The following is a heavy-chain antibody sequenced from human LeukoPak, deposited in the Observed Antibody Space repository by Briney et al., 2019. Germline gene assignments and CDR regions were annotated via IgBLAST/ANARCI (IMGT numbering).Heavy chain of an antibody. CDR1: GYSISSGYY. V-gene: IGHV4-38-2*01. Sequence: SETLSLTCAVSGYSISSGYYWGWIRQPPGKGLAWMGSVYHSGSTYYNPSLKSRLTISVDTSKNQFSLKLSSVTAADTAVYYCARLRKWGPGSLFDYWGQGTLVTVSS. J-gene: IGHJ4*02. CDR3: ARLRKWGPGSLFDY. CDR2: VYHSGST. D-gene: IGHD1-14*01.